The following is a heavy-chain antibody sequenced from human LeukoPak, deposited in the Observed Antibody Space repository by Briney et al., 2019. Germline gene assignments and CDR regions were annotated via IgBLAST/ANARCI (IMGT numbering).Heavy chain of an antibody. D-gene: IGHD6-19*01. CDR1: GGSISSGSYY. J-gene: IGHJ4*02. CDR2: IYTSGST. V-gene: IGHV4-61*02. CDR3: ARPQPYSSGWYRRGYYFDY. Sequence: SETLSLTCTVSGGSISSGSYYWSWIRQPAGKGLEWIGRIYTSGSTNYNPSLKSRVTISVDTSKNQFSLKLSSVTAADTAVYYCARPQPYSSGWYRRGYYFDYWGQGTLVTVSS.